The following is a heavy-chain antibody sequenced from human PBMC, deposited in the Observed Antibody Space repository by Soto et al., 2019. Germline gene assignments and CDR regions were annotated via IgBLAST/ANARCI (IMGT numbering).Heavy chain of an antibody. CDR1: GFTLSNFG. V-gene: IGHV3-30*03. Sequence: QVQLVESGGGVVQPGTSLRLSCATSGFTLSNFGMHWVRQAPGKGLEWVAVLSDDGRNEYYADSVKGRFTISRDNSKYTLSLQVNSLGAEDSSVSCGLRGWGRVFNALDNLGQGTTFTVSS. J-gene: IGHJ6*02. CDR2: LSDDGRNE. CDR3: LRGWGRVFNALDN. D-gene: IGHD3-16*01.